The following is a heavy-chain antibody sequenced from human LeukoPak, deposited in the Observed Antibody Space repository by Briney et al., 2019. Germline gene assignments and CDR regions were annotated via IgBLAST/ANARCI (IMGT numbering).Heavy chain of an antibody. V-gene: IGHV3-30*04. Sequence: GGSLRLSCAASGFTFSSYAMHWVRQAPGKGLEWVAVISYDGSNKYYADSVKGRFTISRDNSKNTLYLQMNSLRAEDTAVYYCARDWGGYSNYIGGYYYYYYMDVWGKGTTVTVSS. CDR2: ISYDGSNK. J-gene: IGHJ6*03. D-gene: IGHD4-11*01. CDR1: GFTFSSYA. CDR3: ARDWGGYSNYIGGYYYYYYMDV.